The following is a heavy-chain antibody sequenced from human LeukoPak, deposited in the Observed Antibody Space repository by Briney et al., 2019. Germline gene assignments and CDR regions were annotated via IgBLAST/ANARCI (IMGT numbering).Heavy chain of an antibody. CDR2: IDWDDDK. V-gene: IGHV2-70*11. D-gene: IGHD2-15*01. J-gene: IGHJ5*02. Sequence: SGPTLVKPTQTLTLTCTFSGFSLSTSGMCVSWIRQPPGKALEWLARIDWDDDKYYSTSLKTRLTISKDTSKNPVFLTMTTMDPVDTATYDCARMVAARSNWFDPWGQGTLVTVSS. CDR1: GFSLSTSGMC. CDR3: ARMVAARSNWFDP.